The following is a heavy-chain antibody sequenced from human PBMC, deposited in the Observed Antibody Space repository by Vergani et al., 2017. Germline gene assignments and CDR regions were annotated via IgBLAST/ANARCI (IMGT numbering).Heavy chain of an antibody. CDR2: IIPILGIA. Sequence: QVQLVQSGAEVKKPGSSVKVSCKASGGTFSSYAISWVRQAPGQGLEWMGRIIPILGIANYAQKFQGRVTITADKSTSTAYMELSSLRSEDTAVYYCESRSLDYGDYEPPLYYYYYGMDVWGQGTTVTVSS. J-gene: IGHJ6*02. V-gene: IGHV1-69*04. CDR3: ESRSLDYGDYEPPLYYYYYGMDV. D-gene: IGHD4-17*01. CDR1: GGTFSSYA.